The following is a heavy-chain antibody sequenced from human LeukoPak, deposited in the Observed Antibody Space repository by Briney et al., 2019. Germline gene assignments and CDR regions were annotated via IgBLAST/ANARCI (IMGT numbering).Heavy chain of an antibody. J-gene: IGHJ4*02. D-gene: IGHD5-18*01. CDR1: GGSVSSDSFY. CDR3: TRETAMISTWSAFDY. Sequence: PSATLSLTCSVSGGSVSSDSFYWSWIRQPPGKGLAWICYIYYSGRTFYNPSLKSRVTISVDTSKNQFSLKLSSVTAADTAVYYCTRETAMISTWSAFDYWGQGSLVTVSS. V-gene: IGHV4-61*01. CDR2: IYYSGRT.